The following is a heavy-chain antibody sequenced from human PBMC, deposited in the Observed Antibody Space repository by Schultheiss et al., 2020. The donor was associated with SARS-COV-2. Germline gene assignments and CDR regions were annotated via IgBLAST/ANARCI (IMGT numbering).Heavy chain of an antibody. CDR2: IYYSGST. J-gene: IGHJ4*02. D-gene: IGHD3-22*01. V-gene: IGHV4-34*01. CDR1: GGSFSGYY. Sequence: SQTLSLTCAVYGGSFSGYYWGWIRQPPGKGLEWIGSIYYSGSTYYNPSLKSRVTISVDRSKNQFSLKLSSVTAADTAVYYCARDSGSYDSSGYFDYWGQGTLVTVSS. CDR3: ARDSGSYDSSGYFDY.